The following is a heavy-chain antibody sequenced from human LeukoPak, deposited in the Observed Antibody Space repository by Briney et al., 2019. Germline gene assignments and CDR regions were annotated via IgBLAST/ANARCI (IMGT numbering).Heavy chain of an antibody. D-gene: IGHD3-3*01. J-gene: IGHJ4*02. Sequence: GGSLRLSCAASGFTFSSYSMNWVRQAPGKGLEWVSSISSSSSYIYYAASVKGRFTISRDNAKDSLYLQMNSLRAEDTAVYYCARDGGGRSFDYWGQGTLVTVSS. V-gene: IGHV3-21*01. CDR1: GFTFSSYS. CDR3: ARDGGGRSFDY. CDR2: ISSSSSYI.